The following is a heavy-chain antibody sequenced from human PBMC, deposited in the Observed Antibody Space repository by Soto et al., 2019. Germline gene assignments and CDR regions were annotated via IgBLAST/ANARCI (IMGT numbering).Heavy chain of an antibody. CDR3: AKDRQTIFSDFDY. CDR1: GFTFSSYG. V-gene: IGHV3-30*18. J-gene: IGHJ4*02. CDR2: ISYDGSNK. D-gene: IGHD3-3*01. Sequence: GGSLRLSCAASGFTFSSYGMHWVRQAPGKGLEWVAVISYDGSNKYYADSVKGRFTISRDNSKNTLYLQMNSLRAEDTAVYYCAKDRQTIFSDFDYWGQGTLVTVSS.